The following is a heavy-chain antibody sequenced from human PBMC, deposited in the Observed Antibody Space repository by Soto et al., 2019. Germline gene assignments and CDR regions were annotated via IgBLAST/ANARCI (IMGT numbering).Heavy chain of an antibody. J-gene: IGHJ2*01. V-gene: IGHV3-23*01. D-gene: IGHD6-25*01. CDR2: IGTTGGDT. Sequence: EVQLLESGGGLVQPGASLRLSCAASGFTFNIYPMSWVRQTPGKGLEWVSTIGTTGGDTYYPDSVKGRSTISRDDSKNTLYLQMTGRRADVSAVYYCARRQMVSGRGYFGLWGRGTLVTVSS. CDR1: GFTFNIYP. CDR3: ARRQMVSGRGYFGL.